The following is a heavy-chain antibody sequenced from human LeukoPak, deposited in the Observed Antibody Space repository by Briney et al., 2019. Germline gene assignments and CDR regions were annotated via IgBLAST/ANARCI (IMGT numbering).Heavy chain of an antibody. Sequence: PGGSLRLSCAASGFTFSSYAMSWVRQAPGKGLEWVAVIAYEGSNKNYADSVKGRFTISRDNSKNTLYLQMNTLRADDTAVYYCAKDLSIVGPTALGYWGQGTLVTVSS. CDR3: AKDLSIVGPTALGY. D-gene: IGHD1-26*01. CDR2: IAYEGSNK. V-gene: IGHV3-30*18. CDR1: GFTFSSYA. J-gene: IGHJ4*02.